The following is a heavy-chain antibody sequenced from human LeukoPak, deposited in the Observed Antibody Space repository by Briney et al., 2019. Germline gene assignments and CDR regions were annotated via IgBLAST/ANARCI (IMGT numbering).Heavy chain of an antibody. J-gene: IGHJ4*02. V-gene: IGHV3-9*01. CDR2: ISWNSDSI. CDR1: GFTFDDYA. D-gene: IGHD3-22*01. CDR3: AKDNLGGDYYDSSGAFDY. Sequence: GGSLRLSCAASGFTFDDYATHWVRQAPGKGLEWVSGISWNSDSIAYADSVKGRFTISRDNAKNSLYLQMNSLRAEDTALYYCAKDNLGGDYYDSSGAFDYWGQGTLVTVSS.